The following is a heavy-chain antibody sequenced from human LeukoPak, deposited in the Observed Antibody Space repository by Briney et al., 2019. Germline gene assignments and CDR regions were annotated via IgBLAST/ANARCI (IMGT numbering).Heavy chain of an antibody. CDR2: IYYSGST. D-gene: IGHD5-18*01. CDR1: GGSISSGGYY. CDR3: ARAQDSYGTSFDY. V-gene: IGHV4-31*03. Sequence: PSETLSLTCTVSGGSISSGGYYWSWIRQHPGKGLEWIGYIYYSGSTYYNPSLKSRVTISVDTSKSQFSLKLSSVTAADTAVYYCARAQDSYGTSFDYWGQGTLVTVSS. J-gene: IGHJ4*02.